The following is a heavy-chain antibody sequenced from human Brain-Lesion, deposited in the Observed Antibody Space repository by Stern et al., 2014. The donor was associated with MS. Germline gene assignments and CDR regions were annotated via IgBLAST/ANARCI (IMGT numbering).Heavy chain of an antibody. CDR3: ARDQRGITIFGVVTDYYYLGMDV. CDR2: INPNTGGT. Sequence: VHLVESGAEVKKPGASVKVSCKTSGYILTGYYIHWVRQAPGQGLEWLAWINPNTGGTKYAQKFQGRVTMSRDTSISTAYVELSSLTSDDTAVYYCARDQRGITIFGVVTDYYYLGMDVWGQGTTVTVSS. D-gene: IGHD3-3*01. V-gene: IGHV1-2*02. J-gene: IGHJ6*02. CDR1: GYILTGYY.